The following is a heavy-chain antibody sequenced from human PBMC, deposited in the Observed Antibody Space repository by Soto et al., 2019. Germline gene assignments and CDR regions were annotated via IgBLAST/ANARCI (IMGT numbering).Heavy chain of an antibody. CDR2: IYYRGRT. Sequence: QVQLQESGPGLVTPSQTLSLTCTVSGGSISSGGYYWSWIRQHPGKGLEWIGYIYYRGRTCYNPSLKSRVTSSVDTSKNHFSLKLISVTAANTAVYYCAGEGTVASYGMDVWGQGTTVTVSS. CDR3: AGEGTVASYGMDV. V-gene: IGHV4-31*03. CDR1: GGSISSGGYY. J-gene: IGHJ6*02. D-gene: IGHD6-19*01.